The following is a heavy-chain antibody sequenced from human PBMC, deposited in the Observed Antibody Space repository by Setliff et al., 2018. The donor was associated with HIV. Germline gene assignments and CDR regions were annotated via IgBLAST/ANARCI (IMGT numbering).Heavy chain of an antibody. CDR2: IRTKANSYAT. D-gene: IGHD2-2*01. CDR3: TKVGYCSSASCYASDY. J-gene: IGHJ4*02. CDR1: GFSFSNSA. Sequence: GSLRLSCAASGFSFSNSAMHWVRQASGKGLEWVGRIRTKANSYATAYGAALKGRFTISRDDSKNTAYLQMNSLKTEDTAVYYCTKVGYCSSASCYASDYWGQGTLVTVSS. V-gene: IGHV3-73*01.